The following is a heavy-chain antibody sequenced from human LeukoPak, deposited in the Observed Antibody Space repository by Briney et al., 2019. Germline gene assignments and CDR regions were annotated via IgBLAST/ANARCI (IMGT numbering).Heavy chain of an antibody. D-gene: IGHD3-22*01. J-gene: IGHJ3*02. CDR3: TPEGPRDSSGYPMYAFDI. V-gene: IGHV1-46*01. CDR1: GYTFTSYY. Sequence: ASVKVSCKASGYTFTSYYMRWVRQAPGQGLEWMGIINPSGGSTSYAQKFQGRVTMTRDMSTSTVYMELSSLRSEDTAVYYCTPEGPRDSSGYPMYAFDIWGQGTMVTVSS. CDR2: INPSGGST.